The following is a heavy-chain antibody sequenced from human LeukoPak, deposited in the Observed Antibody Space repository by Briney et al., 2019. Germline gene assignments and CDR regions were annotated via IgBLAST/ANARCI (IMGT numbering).Heavy chain of an antibody. CDR2: ITPNSGGT. CDR3: ARLEGTGYRGGWFDP. Sequence: ASVTVSFKASGYTFTDYYIHWVRQAPGQGLEWMGWITPNSGGTNYAQKFQGRVTMTRDTSISTASLELRSLTSDDTAVYYCARLEGTGYRGGWFDPWGQGSLVTVSS. CDR1: GYTFTDYY. J-gene: IGHJ5*02. D-gene: IGHD3-9*01. V-gene: IGHV1-2*02.